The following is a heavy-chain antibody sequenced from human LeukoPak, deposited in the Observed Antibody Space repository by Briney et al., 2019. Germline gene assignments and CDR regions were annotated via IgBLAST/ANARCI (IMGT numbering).Heavy chain of an antibody. V-gene: IGHV4-59*08. Sequence: SETLSLTCTVSGGSISSYYWSWIRQPPGKGLEWVGYIYYSGSTNYNPSLKGRVTISVDTSKNQFSLKLSSVTAADTAVYYCARPRGVATIDAFDIWGQGTMVTVSS. D-gene: IGHD5-12*01. CDR1: GGSISSYY. CDR2: IYYSGST. J-gene: IGHJ3*02. CDR3: ARPRGVATIDAFDI.